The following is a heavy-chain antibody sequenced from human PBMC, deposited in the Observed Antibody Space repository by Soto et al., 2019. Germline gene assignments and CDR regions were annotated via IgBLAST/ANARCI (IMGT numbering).Heavy chain of an antibody. CDR1: GYPFIKYG. Sequence: QLQLVQSAAEVKKPGASVRVSCKAYGYPFIKYGISWIRQAPEQGLEWMGWIKVDSGYTNYAQKFQGRVTMTADTSSDTAFMELRGLSLDDTAVYFSATSYDTGFDPWGQGTLVSVSS. J-gene: IGHJ5*02. CDR2: IKVDSGYT. CDR3: ATSYDTGFDP. D-gene: IGHD3-9*01. V-gene: IGHV1-18*04.